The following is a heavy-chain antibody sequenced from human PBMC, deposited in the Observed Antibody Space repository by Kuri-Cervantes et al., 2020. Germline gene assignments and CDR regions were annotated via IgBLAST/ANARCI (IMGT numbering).Heavy chain of an antibody. Sequence: SETLSLTCTVSGGSISSSSYYWGWIRQPPGKGLEWIGSIYYSGSTYYNPSLKSRVTISVDTSKNQFSLKLSSVTAADTAVYYCARQEAVAGNLDYWGQGTLVTVSS. V-gene: IGHV4-39*07. CDR2: IYYSGST. D-gene: IGHD6-19*01. CDR3: ARQEAVAGNLDY. CDR1: GGSISSSSYY. J-gene: IGHJ4*02.